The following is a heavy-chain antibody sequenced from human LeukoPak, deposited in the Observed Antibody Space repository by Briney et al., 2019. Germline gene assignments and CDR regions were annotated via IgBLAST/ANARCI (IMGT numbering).Heavy chain of an antibody. CDR1: GGSINSNFYF. J-gene: IGHJ5*02. CDR2: IHYSGSM. Sequence: PSETLSLTCTVSGGSINSNFYFWGWVRRPPGKGLEWIGSIHYSGSMYYNPSLKGRVTISVDTSKNQFSLKLRSVTAADTALYYCARGGSTVYHNTGHTYSAPGGQGPLVTVPS. CDR3: ARGGSTVYHNTGHTYSAP. V-gene: IGHV4-39*01. D-gene: IGHD2-21*01.